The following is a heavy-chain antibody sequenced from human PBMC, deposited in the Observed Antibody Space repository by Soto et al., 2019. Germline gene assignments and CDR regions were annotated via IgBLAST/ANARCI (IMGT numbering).Heavy chain of an antibody. Sequence: EVQLVESGGGLVQPGGSLRLSCAASGFTLSSYDIHWVRQATGEGLAWVSGIGSGGDTHYADYVKGRFIISREDGKNSLYLQMTNLRVGDTAVYYCTRKTPPTGMEVWGQGATVTVSS. CDR3: TRKTPPTGMEV. V-gene: IGHV3-13*01. CDR2: IGSGGDT. D-gene: IGHD3-9*01. J-gene: IGHJ6*02. CDR1: GFTLSSYD.